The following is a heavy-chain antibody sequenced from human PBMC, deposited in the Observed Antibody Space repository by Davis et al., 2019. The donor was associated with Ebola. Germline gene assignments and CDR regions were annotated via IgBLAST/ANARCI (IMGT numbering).Heavy chain of an antibody. CDR1: GGSISSYY. Sequence: MPSETLSLTCTVSGGSISSYYWSWIRQPPGKGLEWIGSIFYTGSTFYNPSLKSRVSISVDTSKNQFSLKLSSVTAADTAVYYCARRITIWNWFDPWGQGTLVTVSS. V-gene: IGHV4-59*05. D-gene: IGHD3-3*01. J-gene: IGHJ5*02. CDR2: IFYTGST. CDR3: ARRITIWNWFDP.